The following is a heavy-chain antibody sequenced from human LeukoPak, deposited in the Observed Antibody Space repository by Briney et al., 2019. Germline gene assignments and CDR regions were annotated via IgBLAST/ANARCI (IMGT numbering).Heavy chain of an antibody. D-gene: IGHD3-3*01. Sequence: SVKVSCKASGGTFSSYAISWVRQAPGQGLEWMGGIIPIFGTANYAQKFQGRVTITTDESTSTAYMELSSLRSEDTAVYYCARNRHYDFWSGRSDAFDIWGRGTMVTVSS. CDR1: GGTFSSYA. CDR2: IIPIFGTA. CDR3: ARNRHYDFWSGRSDAFDI. V-gene: IGHV1-69*05. J-gene: IGHJ3*02.